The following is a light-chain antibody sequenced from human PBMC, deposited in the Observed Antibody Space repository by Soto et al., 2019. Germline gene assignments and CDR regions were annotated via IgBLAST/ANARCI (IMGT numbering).Light chain of an antibody. CDR2: LDSDGSH. CDR1: SGHSSYA. V-gene: IGLV4-69*01. Sequence: QLVLTQSPSASASLGASVKLTCTLSSGHSSYAIAWHQQQPEKGPRYLMKLDSDGSHTKGDAIRDRFSGSSSGAERYLTISSLQSEDEADYYCQTWGTGIHVVFGGGTQLTVL. CDR3: QTWGTGIHVV. J-gene: IGLJ2*01.